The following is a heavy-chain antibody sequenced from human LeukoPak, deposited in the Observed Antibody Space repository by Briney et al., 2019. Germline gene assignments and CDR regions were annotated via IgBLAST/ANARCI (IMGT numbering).Heavy chain of an antibody. V-gene: IGHV1-18*01. CDR3: ASQGTGYCSSTSCQTTGYYYYGIDV. Sequence: GASVKVSCKASGYTFTSYGISWVRQAPGQGLEWMGWISAYNGNTNYAQKLQGRVTMTTDTSTSTAYMELRSLRSDDTAVYYCASQGTGYCSSTSCQTTGYYYYGIDVWGQGTTVTVSS. CDR1: GYTFTSYG. J-gene: IGHJ6*02. D-gene: IGHD2-2*01. CDR2: ISAYNGNT.